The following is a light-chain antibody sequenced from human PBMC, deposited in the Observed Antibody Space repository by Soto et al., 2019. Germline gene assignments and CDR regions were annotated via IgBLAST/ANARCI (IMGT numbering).Light chain of an antibody. CDR1: SSDVGGYSY. J-gene: IGLJ1*01. CDR2: DVS. Sequence: QSALTQPRSVSGSPGHSVTISCTGTSSDVGGYSYVSWYQQHPGKAPKLMISDVSKRPSGVPDRFSGSKFGNTASLTISGLQAEDEADYYCCSYAGAFTYGFGSGTKLTVL. V-gene: IGLV2-11*01. CDR3: CSYAGAFTYG.